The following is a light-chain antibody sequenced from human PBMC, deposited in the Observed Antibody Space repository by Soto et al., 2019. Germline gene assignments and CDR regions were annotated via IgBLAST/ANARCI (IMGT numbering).Light chain of an antibody. CDR2: DAS. Sequence: DIPMTQSPSTLSASVGDRVSITCRSSQSVGRWLAWFQQNPGKAPKVLIYDASTLQSGVPSRFSGSGSGTDFTLTINGLQPDDFAIYYCQQYSGYPWTFGQGSKVEIK. CDR1: QSVGRW. CDR3: QQYSGYPWT. J-gene: IGKJ1*01. V-gene: IGKV1-5*01.